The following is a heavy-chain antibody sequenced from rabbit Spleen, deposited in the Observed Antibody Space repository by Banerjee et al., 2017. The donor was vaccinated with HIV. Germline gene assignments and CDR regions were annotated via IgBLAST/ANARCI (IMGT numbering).Heavy chain of an antibody. CDR3: ARGDRGYDYLNL. Sequence: QSLEESGGDLVKPGASLTLTCTASGFSFSSSDYMCWVHQAPGKGLEWISCIAGGSGGFTYSATWAKGRFTCSKTSSTTVTLQMTSLTVADTATYFCARGDRGYDYLNLWGQGTLVTVS. CDR1: GFSFSSSDY. V-gene: IGHV1S40*01. CDR2: IAGGSGGFT. D-gene: IGHD2-1*01. J-gene: IGHJ4*01.